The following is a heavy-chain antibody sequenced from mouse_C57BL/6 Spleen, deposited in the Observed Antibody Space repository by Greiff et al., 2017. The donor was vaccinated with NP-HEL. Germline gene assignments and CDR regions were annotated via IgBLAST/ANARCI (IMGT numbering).Heavy chain of an antibody. Sequence: EVKVVESGGGLVKPGGSLKLSCAASGFTFSDYGMHWVRQAPEKGLEWVAYISSGSSTIYYADTVKGRFTISRDNAKNTLFLQMTSLRSEDTAMYYCARDYSLYYYAMDDWGQGTSVTVSS. D-gene: IGHD2-12*01. CDR1: GFTFSDYG. V-gene: IGHV5-17*01. CDR3: ARDYSLYYYAMDD. CDR2: ISSGSSTI. J-gene: IGHJ4*01.